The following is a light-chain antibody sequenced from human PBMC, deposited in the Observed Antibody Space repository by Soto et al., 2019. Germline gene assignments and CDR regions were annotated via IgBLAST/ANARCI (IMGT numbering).Light chain of an antibody. J-gene: IGKJ4*01. Sequence: EIVLTQSPDTLSLSPGERATLSCRASQRVAKFLAWYQQKGGQPPRLLIFDASTRATGVPGRFNGSGSGTAFTITISSLEPEDFAVYYCQQRTNWPLTFGGGTKVEVK. V-gene: IGKV3-11*01. CDR3: QQRTNWPLT. CDR1: QRVAKF. CDR2: DAS.